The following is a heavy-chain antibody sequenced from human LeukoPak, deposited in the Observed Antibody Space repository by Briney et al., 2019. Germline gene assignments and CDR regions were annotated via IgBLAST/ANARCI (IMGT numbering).Heavy chain of an antibody. V-gene: IGHV4-39*07. D-gene: IGHD5-18*01. Sequence: SETLSLTCTVSGGSISSSSHYWGWIRQPPGKGLEWIGSIYYSGSTYYNPSLKSRVTISVDTSKNQFSLKLSSVTAADTAVYYCARTLGGYSPIDYWGQGTLVTVSS. J-gene: IGHJ4*02. CDR1: GGSISSSSHY. CDR2: IYYSGST. CDR3: ARTLGGYSPIDY.